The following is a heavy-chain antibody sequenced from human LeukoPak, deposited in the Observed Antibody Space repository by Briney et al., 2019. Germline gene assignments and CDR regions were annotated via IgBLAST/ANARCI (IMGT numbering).Heavy chain of an antibody. V-gene: IGHV1-69*01. J-gene: IGHJ6*02. CDR3: ARAQYSGCDYGGYYYYGMDV. CDR1: GGTFSSYA. Sequence: ASVKVSCKASGGTFSSYAISWVRQAPGQGLEWMGGIIPLFGTANYAQKFQGRVTITADESTSTAYMELSSLRSEDTAVYYCARAQYSGCDYGGYYYYGMDVWGQGTTVTVSS. D-gene: IGHD5-12*01. CDR2: IIPLFGTA.